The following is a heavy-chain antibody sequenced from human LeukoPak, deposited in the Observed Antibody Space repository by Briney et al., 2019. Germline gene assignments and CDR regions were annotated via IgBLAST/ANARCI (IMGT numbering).Heavy chain of an antibody. CDR2: ISGSGGST. V-gene: IGHV3-23*01. Sequence: GGSLRLSCAASGFTFSSYAMSWVRQAPGKGLEWVSAISGSGGSTYYADSVKGRFTISTDNSKNTLYLQMNSLRAEDTAVYYCAKDSSSWYYFDYWGQGTLVTVSS. D-gene: IGHD6-13*01. J-gene: IGHJ4*02. CDR1: GFTFSSYA. CDR3: AKDSSSWYYFDY.